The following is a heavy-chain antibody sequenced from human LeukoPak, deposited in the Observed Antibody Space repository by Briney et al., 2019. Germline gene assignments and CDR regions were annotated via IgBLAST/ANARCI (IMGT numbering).Heavy chain of an antibody. CDR2: INPNSGGT. V-gene: IGHV1-2*02. Sequence: ASVKVSCKASGYTFTSYGISWVRQAPGQGLEWMGWINPNSGGTNYAQKFQGRVTMTRDMSISTAYMELSRLRSDDTAVYYCARDFYYYYYYMDVWGKGTTVTISS. CDR1: GYTFTSYG. J-gene: IGHJ6*03. CDR3: ARDFYYYYYYMDV.